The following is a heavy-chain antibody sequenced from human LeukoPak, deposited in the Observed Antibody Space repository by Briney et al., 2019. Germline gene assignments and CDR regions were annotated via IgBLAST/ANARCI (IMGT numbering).Heavy chain of an antibody. CDR2: ISGSGGST. J-gene: IGHJ6*02. Sequence: GGSLRLSCAASGFTFSSYAMSWVRQAPGKGLEWVSAISGSGGSTYYADSVKGRFTISRDNSKNTLYLQMNSLRAEDTAVYYCAKVGAVAGTRGYYYYGMDVWGQGTTVTVSS. D-gene: IGHD6-19*01. CDR3: AKVGAVAGTRGYYYYGMDV. V-gene: IGHV3-23*01. CDR1: GFTFSSYA.